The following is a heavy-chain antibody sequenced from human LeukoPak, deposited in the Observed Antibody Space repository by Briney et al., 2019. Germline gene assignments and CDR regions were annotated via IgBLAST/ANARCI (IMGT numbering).Heavy chain of an antibody. Sequence: PGGSLRLSCAASGFTFSSYGMHWVRQAPGKGLEWVAFIRYDGSNKYYADSVKGRFTISRDNSKNTLYLQMNSLRAEDTAVYYCARDRDVLLWFGESVLWGQGTLVTVSS. CDR1: GFTFSSYG. CDR3: ARDRDVLLWFGESVL. D-gene: IGHD3-10*01. J-gene: IGHJ4*02. CDR2: IRYDGSNK. V-gene: IGHV3-30*02.